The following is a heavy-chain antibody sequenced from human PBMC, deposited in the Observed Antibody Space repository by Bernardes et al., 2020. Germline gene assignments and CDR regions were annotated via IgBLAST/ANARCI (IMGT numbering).Heavy chain of an antibody. J-gene: IGHJ5*02. CDR3: AKGHRPVTIFGVVIIGGFDP. Sequence: GGSLRLSCAASGFTFRSSAMSWVRQAPGKGLEWVSAISGSGGSTYYADSVKGRFTISRDNSKNTLYLQMNSLRAEDTAVYYCAKGHRPVTIFGVVIIGGFDPWGQGTLVTVSS. CDR2: ISGSGGST. V-gene: IGHV3-23*01. CDR1: GFTFRSSA. D-gene: IGHD3-3*01.